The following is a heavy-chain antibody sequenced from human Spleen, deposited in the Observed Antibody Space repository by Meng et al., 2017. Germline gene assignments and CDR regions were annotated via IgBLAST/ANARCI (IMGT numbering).Heavy chain of an antibody. CDR2: IKQDGSEE. D-gene: IGHD1-26*01. J-gene: IGHJ4*02. Sequence: LTGAASGFPFSTYWMSWVRQAPGKGLEWVANIKQDGSEEYYVDSVKGRFTISRDNARNSLYLQMSSLRPEDAALYYCARVVSGTFPFSDYWGQGALVTVSS. CDR3: ARVVSGTFPFSDY. CDR1: GFPFSTYW. V-gene: IGHV3-7*01.